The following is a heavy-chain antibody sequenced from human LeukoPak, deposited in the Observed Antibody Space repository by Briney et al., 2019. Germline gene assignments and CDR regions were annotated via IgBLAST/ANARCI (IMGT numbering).Heavy chain of an antibody. Sequence: SETLSLTCAVYGGSFSGYYWSWIRQPPGKGLEWIGEINHSGSTNYNPSLKSRVTISLDTSKNQFSLKLTSVTAADTAVYYCARGQGTVTTHWGQGTLVTVSS. V-gene: IGHV4-34*01. CDR1: GGSFSGYY. CDR3: ARGQGTVTTH. J-gene: IGHJ4*02. CDR2: INHSGST. D-gene: IGHD4-17*01.